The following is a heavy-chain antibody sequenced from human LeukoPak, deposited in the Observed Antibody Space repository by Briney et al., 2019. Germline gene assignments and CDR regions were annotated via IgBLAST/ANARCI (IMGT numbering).Heavy chain of an antibody. V-gene: IGHV4-4*07. D-gene: IGHD3-22*01. CDR2: MYSSGST. CDR3: ARTPYYYDSSGTPLYFDY. CDR1: GASIFSYY. Sequence: KPSETLSLTCAVSGASIFSYYWSWIRQPAGKGLEWIGRMYSSGSTDYNPSLKSRVTMSVDTSKNQFSLKLSSVTAADTAVYYCARTPYYYDSSGTPLYFDYWGQGTLVTVSS. J-gene: IGHJ4*02.